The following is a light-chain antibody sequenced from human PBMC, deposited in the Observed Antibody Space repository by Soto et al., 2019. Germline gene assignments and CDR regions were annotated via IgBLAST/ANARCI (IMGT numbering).Light chain of an antibody. CDR2: GAS. J-gene: IGKJ4*01. CDR1: QSVSSN. V-gene: IGKV3-15*01. CDR3: QQFSSYPLT. Sequence: EIVMTQSPATLSVSPGERATLSCRASQSVSSNLAWYQQKPGQAPRLLIYGASTRATGIPARFSGGGSGTDFTLTISRLETEDFAVYYCQQFSSYPLTFGGGTKVDIK.